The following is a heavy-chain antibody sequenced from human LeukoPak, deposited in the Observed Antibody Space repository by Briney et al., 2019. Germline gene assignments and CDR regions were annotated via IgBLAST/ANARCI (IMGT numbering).Heavy chain of an antibody. Sequence: GGSLRLSCAASGFTFSSYGMHWVRQAPGKGLEWVAFIRYDGSNKYYADSVKGRFTISRDNSKNTLYLQMNSLRAEDTAVYYCAKDRYQLLLFDYWGQGTLVTVSS. CDR1: GFTFSSYG. J-gene: IGHJ4*02. D-gene: IGHD2-2*01. CDR2: IRYDGSNK. CDR3: AKDRYQLLLFDY. V-gene: IGHV3-30*02.